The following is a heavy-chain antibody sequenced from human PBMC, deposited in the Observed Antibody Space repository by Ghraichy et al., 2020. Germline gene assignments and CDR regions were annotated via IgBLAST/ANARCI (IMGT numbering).Heavy chain of an antibody. CDR1: GFTFSSYS. J-gene: IGHJ6*02. Sequence: GGSLRLSCAASGFTFSSYSMNWVRQAPGKGLEWVSSISSSSYIYYADSVKGRFTISRDNAKNSLYLQMNSLRAEDTAVYYCARDRGEQWLVGGGMDVWGQGTTVTVSS. CDR2: ISSSSYI. D-gene: IGHD6-19*01. CDR3: ARDRGEQWLVGGGMDV. V-gene: IGHV3-21*01.